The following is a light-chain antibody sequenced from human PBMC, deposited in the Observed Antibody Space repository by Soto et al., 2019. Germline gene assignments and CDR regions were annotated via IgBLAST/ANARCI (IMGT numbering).Light chain of an antibody. CDR1: QSLSNNIY. V-gene: IGKV3-20*01. CDR2: GAS. CDR3: QQYGNSPQT. Sequence: EIVLTQYTGNLSLSPCDRATLSCRTIQSLSNNIYLAWYQQKPGQAPRLLIYGASSRATGIPNRFSGSGSGTDFTLTISRLEPEDFAVYYCQQYGNSPQTFGQGTIVDVK. J-gene: IGKJ1*01.